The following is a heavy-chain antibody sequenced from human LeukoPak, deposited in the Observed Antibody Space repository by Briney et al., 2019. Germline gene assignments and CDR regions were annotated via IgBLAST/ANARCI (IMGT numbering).Heavy chain of an antibody. CDR3: ARESVSNYYDSSGYYPY. CDR1: GFTVSTNY. D-gene: IGHD3-22*01. CDR2: IYSGDNT. J-gene: IGHJ4*02. V-gene: IGHV3-66*01. Sequence: GGSLRLSCAASGFTVSTNYMSWVRQAPGKGLEWVSVIYSGDNTYYADSVEGRFTISRDISKNTPYLQMNSLRAEDTAVYYCARESVSNYYDSSGYYPYWGQGTLVTVSS.